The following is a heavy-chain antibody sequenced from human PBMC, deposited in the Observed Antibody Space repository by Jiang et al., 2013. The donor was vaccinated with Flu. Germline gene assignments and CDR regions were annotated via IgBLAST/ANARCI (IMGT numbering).Heavy chain of an antibody. CDR3: ARGWFPPHAFDI. CDR2: IYSGGST. J-gene: IGHJ3*02. D-gene: IGHD3-10*01. V-gene: IGHV3-53*01. Sequence: VQLLESGGGLIQPGGSLRLSCAASGLTVSNNYMTWFRQAPGKGLEWVSLIYSGGSTYYTDSVKGRFTISRDTSENTLYLQMNSLRAEDTAVYYCARGWFPPHAFDIWGQGTMVTVSS. CDR1: GLTVSNNY.